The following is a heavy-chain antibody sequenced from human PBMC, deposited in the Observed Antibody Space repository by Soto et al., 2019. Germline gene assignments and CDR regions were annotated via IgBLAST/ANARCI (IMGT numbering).Heavy chain of an antibody. CDR3: ARDWPGGLRDGGLAFDI. Sequence: GGSLRLSCAASGSTFSSYSMNWVRQAPGKGLEWVSSISSSSSYIYYADSVKGRFTISRDNAKNSLYLQMNSLRAEDTAVYYCARDWPGGLRDGGLAFDIWGQGTMVTVSS. CDR2: ISSSSSYI. J-gene: IGHJ3*02. CDR1: GSTFSSYS. D-gene: IGHD2-21*02. V-gene: IGHV3-21*01.